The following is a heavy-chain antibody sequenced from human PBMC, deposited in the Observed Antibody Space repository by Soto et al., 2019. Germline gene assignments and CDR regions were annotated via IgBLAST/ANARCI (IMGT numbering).Heavy chain of an antibody. D-gene: IGHD3-10*01. CDR2: ISSSSSYI. J-gene: IGHJ6*02. V-gene: IGHV3-21*01. CDR3: ARALGFGKGLGYYYGMDV. Sequence: KPGGSLRLSCAASGFTFSSYSMNWVRQAPGKGLEWVSSISSSSSYIYYADSVKGRFTISRDNAKNSLYLQMNSLRAEDTAVYYCARALGFGKGLGYYYGMDVWGQGTTVTVSS. CDR1: GFTFSSYS.